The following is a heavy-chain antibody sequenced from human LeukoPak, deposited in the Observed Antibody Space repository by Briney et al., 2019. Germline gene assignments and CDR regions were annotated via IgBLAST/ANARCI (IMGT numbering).Heavy chain of an antibody. D-gene: IGHD6-19*01. CDR1: GFSLRTVGMR. J-gene: IGHJ4*02. Sequence: SGPTLVKSTQTLTLTCTFSGFSLRTVGMRVSWIRQPPGKALEWLARIDWDDDKFHSTSLKTGLSISKDTSKNQVVLTMTNMDPVDTATYYCARIPPYSSVWYYFDYWGQGTLVTVSS. V-gene: IGHV2-70*04. CDR3: ARIPPYSSVWYYFDY. CDR2: IDWDDDK.